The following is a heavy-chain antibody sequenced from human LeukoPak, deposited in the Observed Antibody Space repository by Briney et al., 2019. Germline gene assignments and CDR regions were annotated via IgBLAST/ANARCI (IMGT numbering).Heavy chain of an antibody. J-gene: IGHJ4*02. CDR3: AKADCSSTSCYSPADY. Sequence: GRSLRLSCTASGFTFDDYAMHWVRQAPGKGLEWVSAISGSGGSTYYADSVKGRFTISRDNSKNTLYLQMNSLRAEDTAVYYCAKADCSSTSCYSPADYWGQGTLVTVSS. D-gene: IGHD2-2*02. V-gene: IGHV3-23*01. CDR1: GFTFDDYA. CDR2: ISGSGGST.